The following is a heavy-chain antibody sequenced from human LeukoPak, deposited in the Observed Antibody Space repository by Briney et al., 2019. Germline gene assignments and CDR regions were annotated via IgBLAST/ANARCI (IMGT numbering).Heavy chain of an antibody. Sequence: SETLSLTCTVSGGSINSSTYYWGWIRQPPGKGLEWIGNVYYTGSTNYNPSLKSRVTVSVDTSKNQFSLKLTSVTAADTAVYYCARRKLRTSWRDYWGQGTPVTVSS. V-gene: IGHV4-39*01. CDR2: VYYTGST. D-gene: IGHD6-13*01. J-gene: IGHJ4*02. CDR3: ARRKLRTSWRDY. CDR1: GGSINSSTYY.